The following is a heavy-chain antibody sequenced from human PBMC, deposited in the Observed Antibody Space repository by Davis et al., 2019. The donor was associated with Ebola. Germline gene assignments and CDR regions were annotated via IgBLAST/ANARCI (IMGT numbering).Heavy chain of an antibody. V-gene: IGHV3-23*01. Sequence: GESLKISCAASGFTFSSYAMSWVRQAPGKGLEWVSAISGSGGSTYYADSVKGRFTISRDNSKNTLYLQMNSLRAEDTAVYYCANHYYDSSGYPYYFDYWGQGTLVTVSS. D-gene: IGHD3-22*01. CDR2: ISGSGGST. J-gene: IGHJ4*02. CDR1: GFTFSSYA. CDR3: ANHYYDSSGYPYYFDY.